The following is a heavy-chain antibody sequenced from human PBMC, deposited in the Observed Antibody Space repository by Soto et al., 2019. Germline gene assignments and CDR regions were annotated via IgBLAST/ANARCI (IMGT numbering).Heavy chain of an antibody. CDR2: IYPGDSDT. V-gene: IGHV5-51*01. CDR3: ARSIYYYDSSGYYYVEYYFDY. Sequence: PGESLKISCKGSGYSFTSYWIGWVRQMPGKGLEWMGIIYPGDSDTRYSPSFQGQVTISADKSISTAYLQWSSLKASDTAMYYCARSIYYYDSSGYYYVEYYFDYWGQGTLVTVSS. D-gene: IGHD3-22*01. J-gene: IGHJ4*02. CDR1: GYSFTSYW.